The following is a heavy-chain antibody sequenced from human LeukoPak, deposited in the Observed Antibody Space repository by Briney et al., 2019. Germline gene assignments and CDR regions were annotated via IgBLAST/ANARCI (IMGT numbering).Heavy chain of an antibody. CDR3: ARGGYCTNGVCYTGIFDY. CDR1: GYTFTSYD. V-gene: IGHV1-8*01. D-gene: IGHD2-8*01. J-gene: IGHJ4*02. Sequence: ASVKVSCKASGYTFTSYDINWVRQAIGQGLEWMGWMNPNSGNTGYAQKFQGRVTMTRNTSISTAYMELSSLRSEDTAVYYCARGGYCTNGVCYTGIFDYWGQGTLVTVSS. CDR2: MNPNSGNT.